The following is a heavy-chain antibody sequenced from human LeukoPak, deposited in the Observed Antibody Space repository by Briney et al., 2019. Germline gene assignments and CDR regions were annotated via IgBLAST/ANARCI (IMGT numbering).Heavy chain of an antibody. J-gene: IGHJ4*02. V-gene: IGHV6-1*01. CDR2: TYYSSKWYT. CDR3: TSSGSGSAFDY. CDR1: GDRLSSNSAV. Sequence: SQTLSLTCAISGDRLSSNSAVWNWIRQSPSRGLEWRGRTYYSSKWYTDYALCVKSRITINPDTSKNQLSLQLNSVTPEDTGVYYCTSSGSGSAFDYWGQGTLVTVSS. D-gene: IGHD3-10*01.